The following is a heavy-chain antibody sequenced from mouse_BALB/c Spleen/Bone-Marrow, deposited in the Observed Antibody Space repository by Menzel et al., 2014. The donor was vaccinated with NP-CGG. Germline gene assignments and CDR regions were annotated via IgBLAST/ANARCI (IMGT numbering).Heavy chain of an antibody. V-gene: IGHV1S81*02. CDR2: INPSNGGT. Sequence: QVQLQQPGAELVKPGASVKLSCKASGYTFTSYYMYWVKQRPGQGLEWIGEINPSNGGTNFNEKFKSKATLTVDKSSSTAYMQLSSLTSEDSAVYYCTRSYYGNYFDVWGAGTTVTASS. CDR1: GYTFTSYY. CDR3: TRSYYGNYFDV. J-gene: IGHJ1*01. D-gene: IGHD2-1*01.